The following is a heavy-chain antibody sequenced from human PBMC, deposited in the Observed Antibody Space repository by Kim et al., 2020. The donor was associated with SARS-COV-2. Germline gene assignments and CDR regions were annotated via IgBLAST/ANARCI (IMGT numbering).Heavy chain of an antibody. V-gene: IGHV4-39*01. Sequence: SETLSLTCTVSGGSISSSSYYWGWIRQPPGKGLEWIGSIYYSGSTYYNPSLKSRVTISVDTSKNQFSLKLSSVTAADTAVYYCARHEAGTFCMDVWGQGT. CDR3: ARHEAGTFCMDV. CDR1: GGSISSSSYY. CDR2: IYYSGST. J-gene: IGHJ6*02. D-gene: IGHD6-19*01.